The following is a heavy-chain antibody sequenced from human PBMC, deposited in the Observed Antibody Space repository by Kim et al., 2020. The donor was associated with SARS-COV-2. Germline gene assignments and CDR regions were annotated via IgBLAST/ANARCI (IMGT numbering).Heavy chain of an antibody. V-gene: IGHV4-59*13. J-gene: IGHJ4*02. CDR2: IYYSGST. D-gene: IGHD4-17*01. CDR3: ATYGGNSGFDY. CDR1: GVSISRYF. Sequence: SETLSLTCSVSGVSISRYFWSWIRQPPGKGLEWIGYIYYSGSTNYNPSLKGRVTISLDTPKNQFSLRLNSVTAADTAVYYCATYGGNSGFDYWDQGTLVTVSS.